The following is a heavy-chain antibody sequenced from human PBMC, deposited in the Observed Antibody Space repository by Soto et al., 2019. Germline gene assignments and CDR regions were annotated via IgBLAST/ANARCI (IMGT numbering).Heavy chain of an antibody. J-gene: IGHJ4*02. V-gene: IGHV1-69*13. CDR2: IIPIFGTA. CDR1: GGTFSSYA. D-gene: IGHD3-10*01. CDR3: ARAGPAPITMVRGVIMTFDY. Sequence: ASVKVSCKASGGTFSSYAISWVRQAPGQGLEWMGGIIPIFGTANYAQKFQGRVTITADESTSTAYIELSSLRSEDTAVYYCARAGPAPITMVRGVIMTFDYWGQGTLVTVSS.